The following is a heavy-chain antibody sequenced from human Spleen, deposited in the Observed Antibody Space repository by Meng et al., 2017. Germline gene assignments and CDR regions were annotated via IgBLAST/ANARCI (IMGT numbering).Heavy chain of an antibody. J-gene: IGHJ4*02. CDR2: IKQDGSEI. V-gene: IGHV3-7*04. CDR3: AKEIRPNDY. CDR1: GFTFSSYW. Sequence: GESLKISCAASGFTFSSYWMSWVRQAPGKGLEWVANIKQDGSEIYYVDSVKGRFTISRDNAKNSLYLQMNSLRAEDTAVYYCAKEIRPNDYWGQGTLVTVSS.